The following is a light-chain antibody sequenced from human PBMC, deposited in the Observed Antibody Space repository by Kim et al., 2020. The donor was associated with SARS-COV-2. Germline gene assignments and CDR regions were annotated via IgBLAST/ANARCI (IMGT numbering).Light chain of an antibody. CDR2: GAS. CDR1: QSISSN. V-gene: IGKV3-15*01. Sequence: VSPGERATISCRASQSISSNLAWYQQKPGQAPRLLIYGASTRATGIPARFSGSGSGTEFTLTISSLQSEDFAVYYCQQYNNWPPTFGQGTKVDI. J-gene: IGKJ1*01. CDR3: QQYNNWPPT.